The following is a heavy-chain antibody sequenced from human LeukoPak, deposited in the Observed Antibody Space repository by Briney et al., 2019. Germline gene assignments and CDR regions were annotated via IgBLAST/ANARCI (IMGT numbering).Heavy chain of an antibody. V-gene: IGHV3-23*01. CDR2: LSGSGGTT. J-gene: IGHJ4*02. CDR3: ARAMMVVANLWGVYDY. CDR1: GFTFSSYT. Sequence: GGSLRLSCAASGFTFSSYTINWVRQAPGEGLEWVSGLSGSGGTTYYADSVKGRFTISRDNSKNTLYLQMDSLRAEDTAVYYCARAMMVVANLWGVYDYWGQGTLVTVSS. D-gene: IGHD3-22*01.